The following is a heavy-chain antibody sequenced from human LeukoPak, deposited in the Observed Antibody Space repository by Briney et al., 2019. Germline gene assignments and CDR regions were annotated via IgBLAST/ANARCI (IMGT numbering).Heavy chain of an antibody. Sequence: PSETLSLTCDVSGGSFSGYYWSWIRQSSGKGLEWIGEVMERGITNYNPSLKSRVTISRDTSKNQFSLILTSVTAADAGVYYCARLVAAGTGYFDHWGQGTLVAVSS. J-gene: IGHJ4*02. CDR2: VMERGIT. D-gene: IGHD6-13*01. CDR1: GGSFSGYY. CDR3: ARLVAAGTGYFDH. V-gene: IGHV4-34*12.